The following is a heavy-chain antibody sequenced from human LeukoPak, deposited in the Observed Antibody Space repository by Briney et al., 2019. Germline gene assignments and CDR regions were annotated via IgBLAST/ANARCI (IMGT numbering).Heavy chain of an antibody. J-gene: IGHJ6*02. V-gene: IGHV4-59*01. CDR1: GGSISSYY. CDR2: IYYSGST. CDR3: ARDNWNYGSSMDV. Sequence: SETLSLTCTVSGGSISSYYWSWIRQPPGKGLEWIGYIYYSGSTNYNPSLKSRVTISVDTSKNQFSLKLGPVTAADTAVYYCARDNWNYGSSMDVWGQGTTVTVSS. D-gene: IGHD1-7*01.